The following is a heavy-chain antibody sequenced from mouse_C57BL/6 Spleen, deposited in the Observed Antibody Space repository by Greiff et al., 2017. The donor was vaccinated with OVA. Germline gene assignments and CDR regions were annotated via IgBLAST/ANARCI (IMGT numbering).Heavy chain of an antibody. J-gene: IGHJ2*01. CDR3: VRERGPNWDLYFDY. CDR2: IRSKSSNYAT. Sequence: EVQLVESGGGLVQPKGSLKLSCAASGFTFNTYAMHWVRQAPGKGLEWVARIRSKSSNYATYYADSVKDRFTISRDDSQSMLYLQMNNLKTEDTAMYYGVRERGPNWDLYFDYWGQGTTLTVSS. CDR1: GFTFNTYA. D-gene: IGHD4-1*01. V-gene: IGHV10-3*01.